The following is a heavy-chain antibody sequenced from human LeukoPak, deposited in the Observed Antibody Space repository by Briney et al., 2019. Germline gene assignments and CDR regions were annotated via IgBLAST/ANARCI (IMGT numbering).Heavy chain of an antibody. V-gene: IGHV3-23*01. CDR2: IGGSGNST. CDR1: GFTFTNYA. D-gene: IGHD3-22*01. Sequence: GGSLRLSCAAPGFTFTNYAMTWVRQAPGKGLEWVSGIGGSGNSTYYADSVKGRFTISRENTKNTLYLQMNSLRAEDTAVYYCAKAQKTSVVVIPPFDYWGQGTLVTVSS. J-gene: IGHJ4*02. CDR3: AKAQKTSVVVIPPFDY.